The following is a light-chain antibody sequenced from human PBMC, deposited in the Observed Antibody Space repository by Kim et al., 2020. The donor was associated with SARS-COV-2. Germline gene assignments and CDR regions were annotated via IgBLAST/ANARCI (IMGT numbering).Light chain of an antibody. J-gene: IGLJ2*01. CDR2: QDS. CDR1: KLGDKY. V-gene: IGLV3-1*01. CDR3: QAWDRSTAYV. Sequence: SYELTQPPSVSVSPGQTASITCSGDKLGDKYACWYQQKPGQSPVLVIYQDSQRPSGIPERFSGSNSGSTATLTISGTQAMDEADYYCQAWDRSTAYVFGGGTELTV.